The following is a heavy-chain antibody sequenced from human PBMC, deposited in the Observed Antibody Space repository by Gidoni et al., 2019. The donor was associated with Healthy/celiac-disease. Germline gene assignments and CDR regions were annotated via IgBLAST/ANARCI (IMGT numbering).Heavy chain of an antibody. D-gene: IGHD1-7*01. V-gene: IGHV3-23*01. J-gene: IGHJ6*02. CDR3: AKDWYNWNYVLAGGMDV. CDR2: ISGSGGST. Sequence: EVQLLVSGGGLVQPGGSLRLSCAASGFTFSSYAMSWVRQAPGKGLGWVSAISGSGGSTYYADSVKGRFTISRDNSKNTLYLQMNSLRAEDTAVYYCAKDWYNWNYVLAGGMDVWGQGTTVTVSS. CDR1: GFTFSSYA.